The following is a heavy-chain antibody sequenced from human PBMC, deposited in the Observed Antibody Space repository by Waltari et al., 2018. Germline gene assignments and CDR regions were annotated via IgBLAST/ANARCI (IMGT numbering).Heavy chain of an antibody. CDR2: IYYSGST. V-gene: IGHV4-59*11. CDR3: ARAGSGWSLNLDY. Sequence: QVQLQESGPGLVKPSETLSLTCTVSGGSISSHYWSWIRQPPGKGLEWIGYIYYSGSTNYTPSLESRVTRSVDTSKNQFSLKLSSVTAADTAVYYCARAGSGWSLNLDYWGQGTLVTVSS. J-gene: IGHJ4*02. D-gene: IGHD6-19*01. CDR1: GGSISSHY.